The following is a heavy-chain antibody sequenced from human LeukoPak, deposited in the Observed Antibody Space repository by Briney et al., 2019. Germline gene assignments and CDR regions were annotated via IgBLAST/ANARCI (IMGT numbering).Heavy chain of an antibody. CDR3: AKDGLGYYYYMDV. Sequence: PSETLSLTCTVSGGSISSSSYYWGWIRQPPGKGLEWIGSIYYSGSTYYNPSLKSRVTISVDTSKNQFSLKLSSVTAADTAVYYCAKDGLGYYYYMDVWGKGTTVTVSS. CDR2: IYYSGST. J-gene: IGHJ6*03. V-gene: IGHV4-39*07. CDR1: GGSISSSSYY.